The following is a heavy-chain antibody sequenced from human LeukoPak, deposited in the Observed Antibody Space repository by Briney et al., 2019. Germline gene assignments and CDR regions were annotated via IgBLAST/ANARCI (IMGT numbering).Heavy chain of an antibody. V-gene: IGHV1-18*01. J-gene: IGHJ6*02. D-gene: IGHD2-15*01. Sequence: ASVKVSCKASGYTFISYGISWVRHAPGQGLEWMGWISGYNGNTNYAQKFQGRVTMTTDTSTSTAYLELRRLRSDDTAIYYCAREFCSGGGCYYYGMNVWGQGTTVAVS. CDR2: ISGYNGNT. CDR3: AREFCSGGGCYYYGMNV. CDR1: GYTFISYG.